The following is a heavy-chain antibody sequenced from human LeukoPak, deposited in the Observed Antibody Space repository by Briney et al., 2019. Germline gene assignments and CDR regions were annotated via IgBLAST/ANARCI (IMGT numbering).Heavy chain of an antibody. D-gene: IGHD5-18*01. V-gene: IGHV4-34*01. CDR3: ARMLRGYSYGYEVYNWFDP. CDR1: GGSFSGYY. Sequence: SETLSLTCAVYGGSFSGYYWSWIRQPPGKGLEWIGEINHSGSTNYNPSFKSRVTISVDTSKNQFSLKLSSVTAADTAVYYCARMLRGYSYGYEVYNWFDPWGQGTLVTVSS. CDR2: INHSGST. J-gene: IGHJ5*02.